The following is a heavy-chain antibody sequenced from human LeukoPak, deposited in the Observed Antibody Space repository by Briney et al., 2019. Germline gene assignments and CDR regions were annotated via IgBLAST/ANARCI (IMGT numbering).Heavy chain of an antibody. CDR3: ARAANGYSYGFFS. CDR2: IYYSGST. D-gene: IGHD5-18*01. CDR1: GGSISSSSYY. V-gene: IGHV4-31*03. Sequence: SETLSLTCTVSGGSISSSSYYWSWIRQHPGKGLEWIGYIYYSGSTYYNPSLKSRVTISVDTSKNQFSLKLSSVTAADTAVYYCARAANGYSYGFFSWGQGTLVTVSS. J-gene: IGHJ5*02.